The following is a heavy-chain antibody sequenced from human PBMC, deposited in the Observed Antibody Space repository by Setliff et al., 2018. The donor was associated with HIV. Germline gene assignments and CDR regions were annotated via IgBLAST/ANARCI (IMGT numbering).Heavy chain of an antibody. CDR2: IYSSGST. CDR3: AREEADSGSGSCDY. V-gene: IGHV4-4*08. J-gene: IGHJ4*02. Sequence: SETLSLTCTVSGGSISSHFWSWIRQPPGKGLEWIGSIYSSGSTSYNPSLKSRVTISVDTSKNQFSLKLTSVTAADTAVYYCAREEADSGSGSCDYWGQGTLVTVSS. CDR1: GGSISSHF. D-gene: IGHD3-10*01.